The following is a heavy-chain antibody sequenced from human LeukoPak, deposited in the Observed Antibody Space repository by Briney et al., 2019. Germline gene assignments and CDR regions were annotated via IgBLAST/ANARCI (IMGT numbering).Heavy chain of an antibody. D-gene: IGHD3-22*01. J-gene: IGHJ4*02. V-gene: IGHV4-4*07. CDR2: IYTSGST. CDR3: AREDDSSGYYIGLFDY. Sequence: SETLSLTCAVSGGSISSYYWSWIRQPAGKGLEWIGRIYTSGSTNYNPSLKSRVTMSVDTSKNQFSLKLSSVTAADTAVYYCAREDDSSGYYIGLFDYWGQGTLVTVSS. CDR1: GGSISSYY.